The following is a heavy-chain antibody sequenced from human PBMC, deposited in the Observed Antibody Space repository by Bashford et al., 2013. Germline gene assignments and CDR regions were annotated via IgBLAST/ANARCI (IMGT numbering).Heavy chain of an antibody. D-gene: IGHD6-19*01. CDR3: ASRIAVAGPDAFDI. Sequence: ASVKVSCKASGYTFSSYDINWVRQVTGQGLEWMGWMNPYSGGTNYAQKFQGWVTMARDTSISTAYMELSRLRSDDTAVYYCASRIAVAGPDAFDIWGQGTMVTVSS. CDR2: MNPYSGGT. CDR1: GYTFSSYD. J-gene: IGHJ3*02. V-gene: IGHV1-2*04.